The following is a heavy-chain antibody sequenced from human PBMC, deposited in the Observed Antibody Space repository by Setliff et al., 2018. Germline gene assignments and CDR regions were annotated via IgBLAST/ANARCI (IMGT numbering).Heavy chain of an antibody. CDR1: GGYIINNNYY. D-gene: IGHD2-15*01. V-gene: IGHV4-39*01. CDR2: IYYSGTT. CDR3: ARGGGSVLPNYYYFNYMDV. J-gene: IGHJ6*03. Sequence: SETLSLTCTVSGGYIINNNYYWGWIRQPPGKGLEWIGTIYYSGTTYYNPSLKSRVTISTDTSKNQFSLNLNSVTAADTAVYYCARGGGSVLPNYYYFNYMDVWGKGTTVTVSS.